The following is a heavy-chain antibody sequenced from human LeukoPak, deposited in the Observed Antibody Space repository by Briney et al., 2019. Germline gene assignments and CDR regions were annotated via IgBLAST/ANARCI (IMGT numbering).Heavy chain of an antibody. J-gene: IGHJ4*02. CDR3: AKDNRRHYTSGPNPDSLH. CDR2: IKQDGSEK. Sequence: PGVSLRLSCAASGFTFISYWMSWVRQAPGKGLEWVANIKQDGSEKYYVDSVKGRFTISRDNAKNSLYLQMNSLRVEDTAFYYCAKDNRRHYTSGPNPDSLHWGQGALVTVSS. D-gene: IGHD6-19*01. V-gene: IGHV3-7*03. CDR1: GFTFISYW.